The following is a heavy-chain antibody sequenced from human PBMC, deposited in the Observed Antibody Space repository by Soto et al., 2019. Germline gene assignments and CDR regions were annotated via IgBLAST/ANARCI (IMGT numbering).Heavy chain of an antibody. CDR2: IHYSGST. V-gene: IGHV4-59*12. Sequence: KTSETLSLTCTVSGDSISTFYWSWIRQPPGKGLEWIGYIHYSGSTNYNPSLKSRVTMSVDTSKNQFSLKLSSVTAADTAVYYCARDTDNGDYGIDYWGQGTLVTV. CDR1: GDSISTFY. CDR3: ARDTDNGDYGIDY. J-gene: IGHJ4*02. D-gene: IGHD4-17*01.